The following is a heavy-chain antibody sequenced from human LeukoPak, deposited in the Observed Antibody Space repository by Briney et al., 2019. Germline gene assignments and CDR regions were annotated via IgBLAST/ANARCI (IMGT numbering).Heavy chain of an antibody. Sequence: GGSLRLSNAASGFTFGNHWMSWVRQAPGKRLEWVAHINLDGSEKYYVDSVKGRFTISRDNAKNSLYLQMNSLRADDTALYYCARGHYGRDYWGQGTLVTDSS. CDR2: INLDGSEK. D-gene: IGHD4-17*01. V-gene: IGHV3-7*04. CDR1: GFTFGNHW. CDR3: ARGHYGRDY. J-gene: IGHJ4*02.